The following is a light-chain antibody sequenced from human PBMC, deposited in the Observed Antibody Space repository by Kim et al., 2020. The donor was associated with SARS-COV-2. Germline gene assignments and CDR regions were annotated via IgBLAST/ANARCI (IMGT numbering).Light chain of an antibody. CDR1: SSNKR. V-gene: IGLV1-36*01. Sequence: EAPNQRVTISCSGSSSNKRVNWYQQLPGKPPNLLIYNNNLLPSGISGRFSGSKSGTSASLAISGLQSEDEADYFCASWDDSLNGPVFGGGTQLTVL. CDR3: ASWDDSLNGPV. J-gene: IGLJ3*02. CDR2: NNN.